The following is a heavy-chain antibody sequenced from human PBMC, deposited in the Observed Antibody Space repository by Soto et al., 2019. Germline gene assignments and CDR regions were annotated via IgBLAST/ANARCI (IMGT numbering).Heavy chain of an antibody. Sequence: PGGSLRLSCAASGFTFSSYWMHWVRQAPGKGLVWVSRINSDGSSTSYADSVKGRFTISRDNAKNTLYLQMNSLRAEDTAVYYCARPPLGYCSSTSCYYYYYMDVWGKGTTVTVSS. CDR3: ARPPLGYCSSTSCYYYYYMDV. CDR2: INSDGSST. J-gene: IGHJ6*03. V-gene: IGHV3-74*01. D-gene: IGHD2-2*01. CDR1: GFTFSSYW.